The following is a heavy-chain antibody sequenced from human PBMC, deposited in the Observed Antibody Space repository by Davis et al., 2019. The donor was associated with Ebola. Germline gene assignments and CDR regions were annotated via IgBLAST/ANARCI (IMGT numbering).Heavy chain of an antibody. Sequence: GESLKISCAASGFAFSSYSMNWVRQAPGKGLEWVSSISSSSSYIYYADSVKGRFTISRDNAKNSLYLQMNSLRAEDTAVYCCARDCSGGSCYSGFDYWGQGTLVTVSS. CDR3: ARDCSGGSCYSGFDY. CDR1: GFAFSSYS. D-gene: IGHD2-15*01. V-gene: IGHV3-21*01. J-gene: IGHJ4*02. CDR2: ISSSSSYI.